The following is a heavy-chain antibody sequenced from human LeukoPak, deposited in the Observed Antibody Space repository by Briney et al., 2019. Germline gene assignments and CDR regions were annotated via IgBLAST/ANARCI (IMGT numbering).Heavy chain of an antibody. J-gene: IGHJ4*02. Sequence: ASVKVSCKASGYTFTSYGISWVRQAPGQGLEWMGWISAYNGNTNYAQKLQGRVTMTTDTSTSTAYMELRSLRSDDTAVYYCARWYCDILTGYYALYYFDYWGQGTLVTVSS. CDR1: GYTFTSYG. D-gene: IGHD3-9*01. CDR3: ARWYCDILTGYYALYYFDY. CDR2: ISAYNGNT. V-gene: IGHV1-18*04.